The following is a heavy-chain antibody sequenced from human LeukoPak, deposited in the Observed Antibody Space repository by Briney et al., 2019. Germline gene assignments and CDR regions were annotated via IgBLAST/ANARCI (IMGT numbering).Heavy chain of an antibody. CDR2: ISASGRT. D-gene: IGHD1-26*01. J-gene: IGHJ6*03. CDR3: ARDRSYVFYYYMDV. Sequence: PSGTLSLTCTVSGGSISSYYWSWVRQPAGKGLEWIGRISASGRTNYNPSLKRRVTISVDKYTNHSSQQLRSGTAAEAAADYCARDRSYVFYYYMDVWGKGTTVTVSS. V-gene: IGHV4-4*07. CDR1: GGSISSYY.